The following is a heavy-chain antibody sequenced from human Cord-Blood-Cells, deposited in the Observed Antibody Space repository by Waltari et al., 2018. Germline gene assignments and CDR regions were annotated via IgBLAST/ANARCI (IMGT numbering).Heavy chain of an antibody. D-gene: IGHD3-3*01. Sequence: QVQLQESGPGLVKPSETLSLTCTVPGYSISSGYYWGWIRQPPGKGLEWIGSIYHSGRTFSNPSLKSRVTISVDTSKSQFSLKLGSVTAADTAVDYCASTGVITYDDFWSGYYFDYWGQGTLVTVSS. J-gene: IGHJ4*02. V-gene: IGHV4-38-2*02. CDR1: GYSISSGYY. CDR3: ASTGVITYDDFWSGYYFDY. CDR2: IYHSGRT.